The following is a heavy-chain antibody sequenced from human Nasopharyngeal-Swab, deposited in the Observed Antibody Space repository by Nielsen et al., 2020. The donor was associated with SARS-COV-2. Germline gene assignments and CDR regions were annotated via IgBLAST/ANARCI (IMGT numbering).Heavy chain of an antibody. D-gene: IGHD6-13*01. V-gene: IGHV3-30-3*01. J-gene: IGHJ6*02. CDR3: ARESGSSFVFWGYGMDV. Sequence: GGSLRLSCAASGFTLSRHAIHWVPQAPGKGLEWVAVISYDGSNKYYADSVKGRFTISRDNSKNTLYLQMNSLRAEDTAVYYCARESGSSFVFWGYGMDVWGQGTTVTVSS. CDR1: GFTLSRHA. CDR2: ISYDGSNK.